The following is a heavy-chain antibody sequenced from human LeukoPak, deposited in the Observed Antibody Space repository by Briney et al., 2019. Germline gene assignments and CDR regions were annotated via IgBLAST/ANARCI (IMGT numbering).Heavy chain of an antibody. J-gene: IGHJ5*01. Sequence: GGSLRLSCATSGFTFSSYWMTWVRQTPGKGLEGVAHINKDGSEKYYVDSVQGRFTISRDNTNNSLHLQMNSLRADDTAVYFCARDREGSSWYDFWGQGTLVTVSS. D-gene: IGHD6-13*01. CDR2: INKDGSEK. V-gene: IGHV3-7*04. CDR1: GFTFSSYW. CDR3: ARDREGSSWYDF.